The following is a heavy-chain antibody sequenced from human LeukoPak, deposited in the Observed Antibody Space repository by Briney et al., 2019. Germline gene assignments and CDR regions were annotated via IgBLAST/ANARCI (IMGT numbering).Heavy chain of an antibody. D-gene: IGHD6-13*01. V-gene: IGHV3-74*01. CDR2: INSDGSNT. J-gene: IGHJ4*02. Sequence: GGSLRLSCAASGFTFSSYSMNWVRQAPGKGLVWVSRINSDGSNTSYADSVKGRFTISRDNAKNTLHLQMNSLRAEDTAVYYCARGGSSWLDYWGQETLVTVSS. CDR3: ARGGSSWLDY. CDR1: GFTFSSYS.